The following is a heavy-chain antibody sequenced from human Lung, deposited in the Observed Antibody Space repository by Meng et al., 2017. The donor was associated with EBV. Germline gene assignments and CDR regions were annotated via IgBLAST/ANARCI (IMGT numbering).Heavy chain of an antibody. CDR2: TNENGRIT. J-gene: IGHJ4*02. CDR1: GYTFSRYW. CDR3: SRDLAGSDDD. D-gene: IGHD3-3*02. Sequence: EVQLVESGGALVQRGGRLRLSCAASGYTFSRYWMHWVRQTPGKGLVWVSRTNENGRITDYADAVKGRFTISRDNTKNTLYLQMNSLRAEDTGVYFCSRDLAGSDDDWGQGTLVTVSS. V-gene: IGHV3-74*01.